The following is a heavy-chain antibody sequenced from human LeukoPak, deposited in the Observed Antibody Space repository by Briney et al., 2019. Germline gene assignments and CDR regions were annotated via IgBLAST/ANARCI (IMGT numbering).Heavy chain of an antibody. D-gene: IGHD2-15*01. J-gene: IGHJ6*02. V-gene: IGHV3-7*05. CDR1: GFTYSTYR. CDR2: INQDESEK. Sequence: PGGSLSLLCAPSGFTYSTYRMSWVRQAPGKGLEWVANINQDESEKYYVDSVKGRFTISRDNAKNSLYLQMNSLRAEDTAVYYCPRVRVSSYSGMDIGRRGGKVTVSS. CDR3: PRVRVSSYSGMDI.